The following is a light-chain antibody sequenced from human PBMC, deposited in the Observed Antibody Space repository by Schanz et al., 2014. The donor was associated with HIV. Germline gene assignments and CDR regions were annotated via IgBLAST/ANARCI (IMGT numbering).Light chain of an antibody. Sequence: QSALTQPSSVSGSPGQSITISCTGTRSDVGSYNLVSWYQQHPGKAPKLMIYEVSKRPSGVSNRFSGSKSGNTAYLTISGRKEEDEAEYFCCSYAGTYDFDWVFGGGTKLTVL. V-gene: IGLV2-23*02. CDR3: CSYAGTYDFDWV. J-gene: IGLJ3*02. CDR2: EVS. CDR1: RSDVGSYNL.